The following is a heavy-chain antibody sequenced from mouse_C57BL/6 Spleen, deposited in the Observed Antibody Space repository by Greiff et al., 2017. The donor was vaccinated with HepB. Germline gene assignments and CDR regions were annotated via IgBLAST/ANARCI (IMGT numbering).Heavy chain of an antibody. V-gene: IGHV1-69*01. CDR3: ARSRDYGYSFAY. D-gene: IGHD2-2*01. CDR2: IDPSDSYT. CDR1: GYTFTSYW. J-gene: IGHJ3*01. Sequence: QVQLQQPGAELVMPGASVKLSCKASGYTFTSYWMHWVKQRPGQGLEWIGEIDPSDSYTNYNQKFKGKSTLTVDKSSSTAYMQLSSLTSEDSAVYYCARSRDYGYSFAYWGQGTLVTVSA.